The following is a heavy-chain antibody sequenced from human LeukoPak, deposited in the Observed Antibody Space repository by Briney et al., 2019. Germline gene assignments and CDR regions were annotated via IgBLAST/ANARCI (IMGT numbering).Heavy chain of an antibody. CDR1: GFTFSNYA. Sequence: GGSLRLSCEASGFTFSNYAMSWVRQAPGKGLEWVSAISGSGGSTYYADSVKGRFTISRDNSKNTLYLQMNSLRAEDTAVYYCAKDLGTLISGSYYYYFDYWGQGTLVTVSS. D-gene: IGHD3-10*01. J-gene: IGHJ4*02. CDR2: ISGSGGST. V-gene: IGHV3-23*01. CDR3: AKDLGTLISGSYYYYFDY.